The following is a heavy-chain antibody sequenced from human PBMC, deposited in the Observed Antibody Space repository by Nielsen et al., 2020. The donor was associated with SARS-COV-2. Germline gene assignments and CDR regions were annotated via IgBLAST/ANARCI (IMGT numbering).Heavy chain of an antibody. V-gene: IGHV3-74*03. CDR2: INPDESKT. CDR1: GFIFSNYR. D-gene: IGHD3-22*01. J-gene: IGHJ4*02. CDR3: ARLWDDGYYFDTGPYDY. Sequence: GESLKISCAASGFIFSNYRMHWVRQAPGQGLVWVSHINPDESKTTYADSVKGRFTISRDNAKNTLYLQMNSLRAEDTAVYYCARLWDDGYYFDTGPYDYWGQGTLVTVS.